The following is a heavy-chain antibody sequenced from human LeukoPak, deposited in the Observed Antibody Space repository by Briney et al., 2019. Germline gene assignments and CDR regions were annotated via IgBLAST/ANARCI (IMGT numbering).Heavy chain of an antibody. Sequence: SETLSLTCIVSRGCISSYYWSCSRQPPGKGLEWIGYLYHGGSTNYNPSLKSRDTISGDTSKNHFSLNLNSLTAADTAMYYCARGRYYYDSSGYPYNWFDPWGQGTLVTVSS. CDR3: ARGRYYYDSSGYPYNWFDP. CDR2: LYHGGST. J-gene: IGHJ5*02. CDR1: RGCISSYY. D-gene: IGHD3-22*01. V-gene: IGHV4-59*01.